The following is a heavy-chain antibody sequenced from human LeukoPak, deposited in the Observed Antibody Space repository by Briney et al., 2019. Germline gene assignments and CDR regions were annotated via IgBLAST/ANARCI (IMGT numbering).Heavy chain of an antibody. J-gene: IGHJ3*02. CDR2: ISSSSSYI. Sequence: PGGSLRLSCAASGFTFSSYSMNWVRQAPGKGLEWVSSISSSSSYIYYADSVKGRFTISRDNAKNSLYLQMNSLRAEDTAVYYCARDYAIAVLEGDAFDIWGQGTMVTVSS. D-gene: IGHD6-19*01. CDR3: ARDYAIAVLEGDAFDI. V-gene: IGHV3-21*01. CDR1: GFTFSSYS.